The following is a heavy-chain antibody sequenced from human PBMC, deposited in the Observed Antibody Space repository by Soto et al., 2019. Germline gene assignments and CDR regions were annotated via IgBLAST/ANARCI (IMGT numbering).Heavy chain of an antibody. D-gene: IGHD2-2*01. V-gene: IGHV1-69*04. CDR2: IIPILGIA. Sequence: SVKVSCKASGGTFSSYTISWVRQAPGQGLEWMGRIIPILGIANYAQKFQGGVTITADKSTSTAYMELSSLRSEDTAVYYCAREMGYCSSTSCYFSWFDPWGQGTLVTVSS. CDR3: AREMGYCSSTSCYFSWFDP. CDR1: GGTFSSYT. J-gene: IGHJ5*02.